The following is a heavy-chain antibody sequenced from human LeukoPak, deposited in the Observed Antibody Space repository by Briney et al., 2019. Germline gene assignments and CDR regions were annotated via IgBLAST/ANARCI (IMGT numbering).Heavy chain of an antibody. J-gene: IGHJ4*02. Sequence: GGSVTLSCAASGFTFNTYGMHWVRQAPGKGLEWVAVIWYDGSNKYYADSVKGRFTISRDNSKNTLYLQMNSLRAEDTAVYYCARGEYSSSSGFDYWGQGTLVTVSS. V-gene: IGHV3-33*01. CDR2: IWYDGSNK. CDR1: GFTFNTYG. D-gene: IGHD6-6*01. CDR3: ARGEYSSSSGFDY.